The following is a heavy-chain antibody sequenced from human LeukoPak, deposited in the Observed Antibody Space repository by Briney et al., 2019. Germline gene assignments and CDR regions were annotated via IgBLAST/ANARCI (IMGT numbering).Heavy chain of an antibody. Sequence: KPSETLSLTRAVYGGSFSGYYWSWIRQPPGKGLEWMGEINHSGSTNYNPSLKSRVTISVDTSKNQFSLKLSSVTAADTAVYYCARVVGDCSSTSCYNMDVWGKGTTVTVSS. CDR1: GGSFSGYY. V-gene: IGHV4-34*01. D-gene: IGHD2-2*02. CDR3: ARVVGDCSSTSCYNMDV. CDR2: INHSGST. J-gene: IGHJ6*03.